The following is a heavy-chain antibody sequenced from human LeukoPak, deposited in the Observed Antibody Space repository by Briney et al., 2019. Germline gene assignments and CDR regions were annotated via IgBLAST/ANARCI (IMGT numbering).Heavy chain of an antibody. CDR1: GYTLTSYY. D-gene: IGHD3-3*01. Sequence: ASVKVSCKASGYTLTSYYMHWVRQAPGQGLEWMGWINTNTGNPTYAQGFTGRFVFTLDTSVSTAYLQISSLKAEDTAVYYCARQTIFGVVINGYWGQGTLVTVSS. V-gene: IGHV7-4-1*02. CDR3: ARQTIFGVVINGY. CDR2: INTNTGNP. J-gene: IGHJ4*02.